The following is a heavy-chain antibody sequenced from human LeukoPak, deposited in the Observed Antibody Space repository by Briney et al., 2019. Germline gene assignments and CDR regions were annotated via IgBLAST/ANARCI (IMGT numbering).Heavy chain of an antibody. CDR3: ARGPYNWNSGWFDP. CDR1: GFTFRTYN. D-gene: IGHD1-7*01. V-gene: IGHV3-21*01. CDR2: ISSRTTYI. Sequence: GGSLRLSCAASGFTFRTYNMNWVRQAPGKGLEWVSSISSRTTYIYYADSVKGRFTISRDNAKNSLYLQMNSLRAEDTAVYYCARGPYNWNSGWFDPWGQGTLVTVSS. J-gene: IGHJ5*02.